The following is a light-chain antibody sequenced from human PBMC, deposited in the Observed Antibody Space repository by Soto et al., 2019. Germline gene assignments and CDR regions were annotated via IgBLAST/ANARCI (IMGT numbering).Light chain of an antibody. J-gene: IGKJ4*01. Sequence: EIVLTQSPATLSLSPGERATLSCRASQSVSKYLAWYQQKPGQAPRLLIHDASNRATSIPARFGCSGSGTDFTLTTSSLEPEDFGVDYCQQRNNCPQITCGGGTKVEIK. CDR3: QQRNNCPQIT. CDR2: DAS. V-gene: IGKV3-11*01. CDR1: QSVSKY.